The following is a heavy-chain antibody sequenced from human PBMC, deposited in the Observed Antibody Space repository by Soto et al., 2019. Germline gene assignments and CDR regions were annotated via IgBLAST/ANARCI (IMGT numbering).Heavy chain of an antibody. J-gene: IGHJ4*02. CDR1: GGSISSSSSY. CDR3: ARITDILTGYSPFDY. V-gene: IGHV4-39*01. CDR2: IYYSGST. Sequence: PSATLSLTCTVSGGSISSSSSYWGWIRQPPGKGLEWFGSIYYSGSTYYNPSLKSRVTISVDTSKNQFSLKLSSVTAADTAVYYCARITDILTGYSPFDYWGQGTLVTVSS. D-gene: IGHD3-9*01.